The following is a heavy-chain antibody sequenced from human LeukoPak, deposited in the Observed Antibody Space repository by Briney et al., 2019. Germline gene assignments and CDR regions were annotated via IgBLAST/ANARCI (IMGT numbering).Heavy chain of an antibody. J-gene: IGHJ4*02. CDR3: ARDRDHGDSFDY. CDR2: INPNSGGT. CDR1: GYTFTGYY. D-gene: IGHD4-17*01. Sequence: GAPVKVSCKASGYTFTGYYMHWVRQAPGQGLEWMGWINPNSGGTNYAQKFQGRVTMTRDTSISTAYMELSRLRSDDTAVYYCARDRDHGDSFDYWGQGTLVTVSS. V-gene: IGHV1-2*02.